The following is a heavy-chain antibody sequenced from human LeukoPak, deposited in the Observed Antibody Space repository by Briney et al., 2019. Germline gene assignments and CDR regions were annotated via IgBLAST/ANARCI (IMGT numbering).Heavy chain of an antibody. CDR3: AKGGSWSADY. V-gene: IGHV3-7*03. D-gene: IGHD3-10*01. J-gene: IGHJ4*02. Sequence: GGSLRLSCEASGVTFSRTWMFWVRQAPGKGLEWVAHINPDGGNKYHIESVKGRFTNSRDNAKNSLFLQMNSLRAEDTAIYYCAKGGSWSADYWGQGTLVTVSS. CDR1: GVTFSRTW. CDR2: INPDGGNK.